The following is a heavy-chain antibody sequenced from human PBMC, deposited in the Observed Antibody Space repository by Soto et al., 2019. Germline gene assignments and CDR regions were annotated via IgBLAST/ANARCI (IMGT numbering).Heavy chain of an antibody. CDR3: ARDLSGRYYFDY. Sequence: ASVKVSCKASGYTFINFYMHWVRQAPGQGLEWMGIINPSGGSTSYAQKFQGRVTMTRDTSTSTVYMELSSLRSEVTAVYYCARDLSGRYYFDYWGQGTLVTVSS. CDR2: INPSGGST. V-gene: IGHV1-46*01. J-gene: IGHJ4*02. CDR1: GYTFINFY.